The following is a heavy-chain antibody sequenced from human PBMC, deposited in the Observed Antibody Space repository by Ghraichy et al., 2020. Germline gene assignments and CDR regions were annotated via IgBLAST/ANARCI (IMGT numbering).Heavy chain of an antibody. Sequence: ASVKVSCKASGYTFTSYGISWVRQAPGQGLEWMGWISAYNGNTNYAQKLQGRVTMTTDTSTRTAYMELRSLRSDDTAVYYCARARIVGATLDEDWFDPWGHGTLVTVTS. CDR3: ARARIVGATLDEDWFDP. D-gene: IGHD1-26*01. CDR1: GYTFTSYG. CDR2: ISAYNGNT. V-gene: IGHV1-18*04. J-gene: IGHJ5*02.